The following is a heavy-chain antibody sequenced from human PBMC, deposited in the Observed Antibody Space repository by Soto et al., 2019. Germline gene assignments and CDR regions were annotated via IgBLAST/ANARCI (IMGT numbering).Heavy chain of an antibody. V-gene: IGHV3-7*01. CDR1: GLTFSNYW. Sequence: VQLVESGGGLVQPGGSLRLSCVVSGLTFSNYWMSWVRQAPGKGLEWVANINRDGSETYYVDSVTGRFTISRDNIKNSLYLQMTSLRAEDTAVYYCARPARECSSPGCAKWGQGTLVTVSS. D-gene: IGHD2-2*01. J-gene: IGHJ4*02. CDR2: INRDGSET. CDR3: ARPARECSSPGCAK.